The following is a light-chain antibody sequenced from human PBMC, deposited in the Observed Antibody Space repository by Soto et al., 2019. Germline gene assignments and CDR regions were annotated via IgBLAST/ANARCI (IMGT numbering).Light chain of an antibody. J-gene: IGLJ1*01. CDR3: AAWDDRLNGYV. V-gene: IGLV1-44*01. CDR2: SNN. CDR1: SSNIGSNT. Sequence: QSVLTQPPSASGTPGQRVTISCSGSSSNIGSNTVHWYQQLPGTAPKLLIYSNNQRPSGVPDRFSGSKSGTSASLAISGLQLEHEADYYCAAWDDRLNGYVFGAGTKVTVL.